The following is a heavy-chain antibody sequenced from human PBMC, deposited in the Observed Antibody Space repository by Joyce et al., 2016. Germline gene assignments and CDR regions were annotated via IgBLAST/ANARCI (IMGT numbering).Heavy chain of an antibody. J-gene: IGHJ5*02. CDR2: IYYIGIT. CDR3: ARQNIVAALGSWFDP. V-gene: IGHV4-59*08. D-gene: IGHD5-12*01. CDR1: GGSISSYY. Sequence: QVQLQESGPGLVKPSETLSLTCTVSGGSISSYYWSWIRQAPGNGLEWIGNIYYIGITNYNPSLKSRVTISVDPSKTQFSLKLSSVTAADTAVYYCARQNIVAALGSWFDPWGQGPWSPSPQ.